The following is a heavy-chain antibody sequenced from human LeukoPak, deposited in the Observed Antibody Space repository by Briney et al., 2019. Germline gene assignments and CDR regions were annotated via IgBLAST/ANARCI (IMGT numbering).Heavy chain of an antibody. J-gene: IGHJ4*02. D-gene: IGHD6-19*01. V-gene: IGHV3-48*01. CDR3: AKENPTFSSIAVAGFY. Sequence: GGSLRLSCAASGFTFSSYSMNWVRQAPGKGLEWVSYISSSSSTIYYADSVKGRFTISRDNSKNTLYLQMKSLRAEDTALYLCAKENPTFSSIAVAGFYWGQGTLVTVSS. CDR2: ISSSSSTI. CDR1: GFTFSSYS.